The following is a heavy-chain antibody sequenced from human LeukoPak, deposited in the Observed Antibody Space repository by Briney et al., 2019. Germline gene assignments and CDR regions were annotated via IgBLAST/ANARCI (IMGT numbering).Heavy chain of an antibody. CDR2: IYWDDDK. D-gene: IGHD6-13*01. CDR1: GFSLSTSGVG. V-gene: IGHV2-5*02. Sequence: SGPTLVKPIQTLTLTCTFSGFSLSTSGVGVGWIRQPPGKALEWLALIYWDDDKRYSPSLKSRLTITKDTSKNQVVLTMTNMAPVDTATYYCAHRAAAGTGGAFDIWGQGTMVTVSS. J-gene: IGHJ3*02. CDR3: AHRAAAGTGGAFDI.